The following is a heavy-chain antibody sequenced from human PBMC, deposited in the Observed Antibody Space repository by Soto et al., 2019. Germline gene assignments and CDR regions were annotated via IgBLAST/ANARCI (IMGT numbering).Heavy chain of an antibody. CDR3: ARRKIQGPIDY. J-gene: IGHJ4*02. V-gene: IGHV4-28*01. Sequence: SETLSLTCAVSGYSISRSNWWGWIRQPPGKGLEWIGYIYYSGTTYYNPSLKSRVTMSVDTSKNQFSLKLTSVTAVDTAVYYCARRKIQGPIDYWGQGTLVTVSS. CDR2: IYYSGTT. CDR1: GYSISRSNW.